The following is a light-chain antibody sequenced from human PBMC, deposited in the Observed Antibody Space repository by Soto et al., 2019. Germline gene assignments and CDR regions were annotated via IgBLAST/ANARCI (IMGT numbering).Light chain of an antibody. CDR1: SSDVGAFNY. V-gene: IGLV2-14*01. J-gene: IGLJ2*01. CDR3: SSYTSTYAVS. Sequence: QSVLAQPASVSGSPGQSITISCTGTSSDVGAFNYVSWYQQHPGKVPKLMIYDVSNRPSGVSNRFSGSKSGNTASLTITGLQPEDEADYYCSSYTSTYAVSFGGGTKLTVL. CDR2: DVS.